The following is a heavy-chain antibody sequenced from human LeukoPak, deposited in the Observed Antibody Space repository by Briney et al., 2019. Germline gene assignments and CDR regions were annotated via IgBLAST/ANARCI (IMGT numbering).Heavy chain of an antibody. J-gene: IGHJ4*02. Sequence: ASVKVSCKASGYTFTGYYMHWVRQAHGRGLEWMGRIDPNSGGTSYAQNFQGRVTMTRDTSISTAYMELTSLTSDDTAVYYCATDASVSADYWGQGTLVTVSS. V-gene: IGHV1-2*06. CDR2: IDPNSGGT. D-gene: IGHD5/OR15-5a*01. CDR3: ATDASVSADY. CDR1: GYTFTGYY.